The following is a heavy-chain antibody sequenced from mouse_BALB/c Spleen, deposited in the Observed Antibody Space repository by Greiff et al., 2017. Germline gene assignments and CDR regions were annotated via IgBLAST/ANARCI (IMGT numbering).Heavy chain of an antibody. CDR2: ISDGGSYT. V-gene: IGHV5-4*02. J-gene: IGHJ4*01. Sequence: QGVESGGGLVKPGGSLKLSCAASGFTFSDYYMYWVRQTPEKRLEWVATISDGGSYTYYPDSVKGRFTISRDNAKNNLYLQMSSLKSEDTAMYYCARATYYGNWGAMDYWGQGTAVTVSS. D-gene: IGHD2-10*01. CDR3: ARATYYGNWGAMDY. CDR1: GFTFSDYY.